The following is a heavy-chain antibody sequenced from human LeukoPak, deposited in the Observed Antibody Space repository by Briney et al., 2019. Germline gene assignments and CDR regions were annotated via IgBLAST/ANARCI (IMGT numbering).Heavy chain of an antibody. CDR1: GYTFTGYY. V-gene: IGHV1-2*06. CDR2: INPNSGGT. J-gene: IGHJ5*02. Sequence: ASVTVSCKASGYTFTGYYMHWVRQAPGQGLEWMGRINPNSGGTNYAQKFQGRVTMTRDTSISTAYMELSRLRSDDTAVYYCARDFGNSGYYWAGWFDPWGQGTLVTVSS. CDR3: ARDFGNSGYYWAGWFDP. D-gene: IGHD3-22*01.